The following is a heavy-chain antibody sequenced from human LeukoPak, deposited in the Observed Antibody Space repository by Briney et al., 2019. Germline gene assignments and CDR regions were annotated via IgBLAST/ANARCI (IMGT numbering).Heavy chain of an antibody. Sequence: SVKVSCKASGGTFSSYVISWVRQAPGQGLKWMGGIIPIFGTANYAQMFQGRVTITADESTSTAYMELSSLRSEDTAVYYCARDPSGGYFDYWGQGTLVTVSS. CDR1: GGTFSSYV. D-gene: IGHD1-14*01. J-gene: IGHJ4*02. CDR2: IIPIFGTA. CDR3: ARDPSGGYFDY. V-gene: IGHV1-69*13.